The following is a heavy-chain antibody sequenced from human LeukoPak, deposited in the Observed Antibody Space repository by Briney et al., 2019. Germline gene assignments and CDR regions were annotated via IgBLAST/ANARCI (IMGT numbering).Heavy chain of an antibody. J-gene: IGHJ6*04. Sequence: GSLRLSCAASGFTVSSNYMSWVRQAPGKGLEWVSVIYSGGSTYYADSVKGRFTISRDNSKNTLYLQMNSLRAEDTAVYYCARDAYYYGSGSYYKVSYGMDVWGKGTTVTVSS. CDR3: ARDAYYYGSGSYYKVSYGMDV. V-gene: IGHV3-53*01. D-gene: IGHD3-10*01. CDR2: IYSGGST. CDR1: GFTVSSNY.